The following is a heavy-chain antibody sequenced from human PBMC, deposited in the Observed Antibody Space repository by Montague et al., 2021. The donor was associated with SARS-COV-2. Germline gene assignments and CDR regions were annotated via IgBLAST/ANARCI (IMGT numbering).Heavy chain of an antibody. CDR3: ARERGYCSSTSCYGDFYYGMDV. Sequence: SLRLSCAASGFTFSGYSMNWVRQAPGKGLEWVSYISSSSYTIYYADSVKGRFTISRDNAKNLLYLQMNSLRDEDTAVYSCARERGYCSSTSCYGDFYYGMDVWGQGTTVTVSS. CDR2: ISSSSYTI. V-gene: IGHV3-48*02. CDR1: GFTFSGYS. J-gene: IGHJ6*02. D-gene: IGHD2-2*01.